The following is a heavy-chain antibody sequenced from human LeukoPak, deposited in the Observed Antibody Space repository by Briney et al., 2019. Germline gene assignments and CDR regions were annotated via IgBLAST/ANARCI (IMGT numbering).Heavy chain of an antibody. CDR1: GFTFSSYS. CDR2: ISSSSSYI. V-gene: IGHV3-21*01. Sequence: GVSLRLSCAASGFTFSSYSMNWVRQGPGKGLEWVSSISSSSSYIYYADSVKGRFTISRDNAKNSLYLQMNSLRAEDTAVYYCARVSSGYDQTTDFDYWGQGTLVTVSS. D-gene: IGHD5-12*01. CDR3: ARVSSGYDQTTDFDY. J-gene: IGHJ4*02.